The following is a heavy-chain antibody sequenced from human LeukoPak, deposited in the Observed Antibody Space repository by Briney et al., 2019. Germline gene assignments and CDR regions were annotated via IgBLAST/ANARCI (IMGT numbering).Heavy chain of an antibody. CDR3: AKDSRDYNFRTGYYFDY. CDR2: IYSGGTT. D-gene: IGHD5-24*01. J-gene: IGHJ4*02. V-gene: IGHV3-53*01. CDR1: GFTFSSNY. Sequence: GGSLRLSCAASGFTFSSNYMSWVRQAPGKGLEWVSVIYSGGTTNYADSVKGRFTISRDNSKNTLDLQMNSLRAEDTAIYYCAKDSRDYNFRTGYYFDYWGQGTLVTVSS.